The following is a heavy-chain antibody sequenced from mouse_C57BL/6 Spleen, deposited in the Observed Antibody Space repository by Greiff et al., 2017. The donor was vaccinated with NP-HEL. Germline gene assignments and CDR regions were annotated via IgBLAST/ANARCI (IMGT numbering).Heavy chain of an antibody. CDR1: GFTFSSYA. Sequence: EVQLKESGGGLVKPGGSLKLSCAASGFTFSSYAMSWVRQTPAKRLEWVATISDGGSYTYYPDNVKGRFTISRDNAKNNLYLQMSHLKSEDTAMYYCAREYGSSYGYYFDYWGQGTTLTVSS. J-gene: IGHJ2*01. V-gene: IGHV5-4*01. CDR2: ISDGGSYT. CDR3: AREYGSSYGYYFDY. D-gene: IGHD1-1*01.